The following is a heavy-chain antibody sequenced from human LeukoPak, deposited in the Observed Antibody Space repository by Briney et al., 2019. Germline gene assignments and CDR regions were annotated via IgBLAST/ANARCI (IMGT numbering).Heavy chain of an antibody. CDR2: MNPISGNT. Sequence: ASVKVSCKASGYTFTSYDINWVRQATGQGLEWMGWMNPISGNTGHAQKFQGRVMITADESTSTAYMELSSLRSEDTAVYYCAGGLRSTWYYFDYWGQGTLVTVSS. V-gene: IGHV1-8*01. J-gene: IGHJ4*02. CDR1: GYTFTSYD. D-gene: IGHD5-12*01. CDR3: AGGLRSTWYYFDY.